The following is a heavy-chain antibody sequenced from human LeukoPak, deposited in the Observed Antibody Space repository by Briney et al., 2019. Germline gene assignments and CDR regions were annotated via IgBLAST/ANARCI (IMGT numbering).Heavy chain of an antibody. CDR1: GFTFSSYS. Sequence: GGSLRLSCAASGFTFSSYSMNWVRQAPGKGLEWVSSISSSSSYIYYADSVKGRFTISRDNAKDSLYLQMNSLRAEDTAIYYCATASGTYTATYWGQGTLVSVSS. J-gene: IGHJ4*02. CDR3: ATASGTYTATY. D-gene: IGHD1-26*01. CDR2: ISSSSSYI. V-gene: IGHV3-21*01.